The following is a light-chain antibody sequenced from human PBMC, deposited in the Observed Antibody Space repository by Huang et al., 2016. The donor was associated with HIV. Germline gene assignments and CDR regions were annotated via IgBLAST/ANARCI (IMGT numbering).Light chain of an antibody. CDR1: QSVSNY. J-gene: IGKJ4*01. CDR3: QQHRIWPLT. Sequence: EIVLTQSPATLSKSPGERATLACRASQSVSNYLAWFQQKPGPAPRHRIYDASNRATGIPARFSGSGSGTAFTLTISSLEPEDFAVYYCQQHRIWPLTFGGGTTVDIK. V-gene: IGKV3-11*01. CDR2: DAS.